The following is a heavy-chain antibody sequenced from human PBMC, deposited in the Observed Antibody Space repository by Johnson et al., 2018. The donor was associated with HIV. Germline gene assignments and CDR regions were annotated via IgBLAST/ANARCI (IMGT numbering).Heavy chain of an antibody. CDR1: GFTFSSYG. CDR2: IRYDGRNK. Sequence: QVQLLESGGGVVQPGGSLRLSCAASGFTFSSYGMHWVRQAPGKGLEWVACIRYDGRNKYYADSVKGRFTISRDNSKKTLYLQMNSLKAEDTAVYDCAKSKWGLRHLDAFDIWGQGTMVTVSS. CDR3: AKSKWGLRHLDAFDI. D-gene: IGHD1-26*01. J-gene: IGHJ3*02. V-gene: IGHV3-30*02.